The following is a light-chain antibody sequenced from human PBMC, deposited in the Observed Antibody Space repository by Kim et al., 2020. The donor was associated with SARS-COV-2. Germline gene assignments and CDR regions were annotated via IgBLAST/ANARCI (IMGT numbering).Light chain of an antibody. V-gene: IGKV1-5*01. CDR3: QQYDNYPWT. CDR2: GAF. J-gene: IGKJ1*01. CDR1: QGVSGW. Sequence: ASEGDRVSITGRASQGVSGWLAWYQQKPGRAPKVLIYGAFTLESGVPSRFSGSGSGTEFTLTISSLQPDDFATYYCQQYDNYPWTFGQGTKVDIK.